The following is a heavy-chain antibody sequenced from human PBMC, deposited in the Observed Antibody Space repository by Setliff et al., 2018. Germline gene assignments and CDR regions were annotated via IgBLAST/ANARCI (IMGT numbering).Heavy chain of an antibody. CDR1: GGSISRYY. J-gene: IGHJ5*02. D-gene: IGHD2-15*01. CDR2: IYYSGNT. V-gene: IGHV4-59*06. Sequence: SETLSLTCTVSGGSISRYYWSWIRQLPGKGLEWIAYIYYSGNTYYNPSLKSRVTISVDTSKNQFSLKINSVTAADTAVYYCARGHCSSGECPNYFDPWGQGTQVTVSS. CDR3: ARGHCSSGECPNYFDP.